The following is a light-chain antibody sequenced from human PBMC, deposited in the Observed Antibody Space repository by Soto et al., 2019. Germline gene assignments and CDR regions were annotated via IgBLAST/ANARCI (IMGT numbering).Light chain of an antibody. CDR3: QQRSNWPPAWT. V-gene: IGKV3-15*01. Sequence: EIVMTQSPATLSMSPGERATLSCRASQSVFRNLAWYQQKIGQAPSLLISEASSRATGIPARFSGSGSGTEFTLTISGLQSEDFAVYYCQQRSNWPPAWTFGQGTKVDIK. J-gene: IGKJ1*01. CDR1: QSVFRN. CDR2: EAS.